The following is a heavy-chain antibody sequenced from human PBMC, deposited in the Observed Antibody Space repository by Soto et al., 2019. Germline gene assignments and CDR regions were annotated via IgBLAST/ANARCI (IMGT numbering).Heavy chain of an antibody. Sequence: ASVKVSCKASGGTFSSYAISWVRQAPGQGLEWMGGIIPIFGTANYAQKYQGRVTITADESTSTAYIELSSLRSEDTAVYYCAREKYYYDSSGYYPLGYFDYWGQGTLVTVSS. J-gene: IGHJ4*02. D-gene: IGHD3-22*01. CDR2: IIPIFGTA. CDR3: AREKYYYDSSGYYPLGYFDY. V-gene: IGHV1-69*13. CDR1: GGTFSSYA.